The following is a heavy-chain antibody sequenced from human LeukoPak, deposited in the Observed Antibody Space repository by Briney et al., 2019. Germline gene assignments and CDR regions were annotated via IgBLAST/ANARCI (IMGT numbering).Heavy chain of an antibody. V-gene: IGHV3-23*01. J-gene: IGHJ5*02. CDR1: GFTFSNYA. Sequence: GGSLRLSCAASGFTFSNYAMTWVRQAPGRGLEWVSVISNNGDRTYYADTVKGRFTISRDNSKNTLYLQMNSLRAEDTAVYYCARDWGWFGEFPWGLGTLVTVSS. CDR2: ISNNGDRT. CDR3: ARDWGWFGEFP. D-gene: IGHD3-10*01.